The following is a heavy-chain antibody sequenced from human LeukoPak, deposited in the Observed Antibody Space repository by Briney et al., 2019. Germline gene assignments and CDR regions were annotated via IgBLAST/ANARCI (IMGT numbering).Heavy chain of an antibody. CDR3: ARHMERWQQFTRSLDY. V-gene: IGHV3-74*01. CDR2: INSDGSST. D-gene: IGHD5-24*01. J-gene: IGHJ4*02. CDR1: GFTFSSYW. Sequence: GGSLRLSCAASGFTFSSYWMHWVRQAPGKGLVWVSRINSDGSSTSYADSVKGRFTISRDSAKNTLYLQMNSLRAEDTAVYYCARHMERWQQFTRSLDYWGQGTLVTVSS.